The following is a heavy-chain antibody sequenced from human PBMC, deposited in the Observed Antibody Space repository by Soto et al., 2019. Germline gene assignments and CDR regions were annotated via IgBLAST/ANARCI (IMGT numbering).Heavy chain of an antibody. CDR2: IKQDGSEK. CDR3: AKSLSAIPGDS. V-gene: IGHV3-7*05. CDR1: GFTFSSYW. Sequence: EVQLVESGGGLVQSGGSPRLSCAASGFTFSSYWMSRVRQGPGKGPEWVANIKQDGSEKYYVDSVKGRFTISRDNAKNSLYLQMTSLRAEDTAVYHCAKSLSAIPGDSWGQGTLVTVSS. J-gene: IGHJ4*02. D-gene: IGHD2-2*01.